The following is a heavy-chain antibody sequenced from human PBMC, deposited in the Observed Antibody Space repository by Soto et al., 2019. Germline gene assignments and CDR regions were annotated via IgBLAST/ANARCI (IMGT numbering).Heavy chain of an antibody. CDR1: GGTFSSYA. D-gene: IGHD4-17*01. Sequence: SVKVSCKASGGTFSSYAISWVRQAPGQGLEWMGGIIPIFGTANYAQKFQGRVTMTRNTSISTAYMELSSLRSEDTAVYYCARALYGDYSFDYWGQGTLVTVSS. V-gene: IGHV1-69*05. CDR3: ARALYGDYSFDY. J-gene: IGHJ4*02. CDR2: IIPIFGTA.